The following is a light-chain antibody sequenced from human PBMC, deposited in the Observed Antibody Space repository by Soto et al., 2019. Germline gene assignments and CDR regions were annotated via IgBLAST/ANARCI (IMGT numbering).Light chain of an antibody. J-gene: IGLJ1*01. CDR3: HLSDSCLGYYYD. CDR2: ATT. Sequence: QSVLTQPPSVSGAPGQRVSISCTGSSSNIGAGYGVHWYQQLPGAAPKLLIYATTNRTSGVPDRFSGSKSVTSASLAITGLQAEDDADYHGHLSDSCLGYYYDLGTGTKVT. V-gene: IGLV1-40*01. CDR1: SSNIGAGYG.